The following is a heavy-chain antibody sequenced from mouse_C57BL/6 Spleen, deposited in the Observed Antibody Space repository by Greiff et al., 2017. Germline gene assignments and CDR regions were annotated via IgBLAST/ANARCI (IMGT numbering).Heavy chain of an antibody. CDR1: GFDFRCYD. V-gene: IGHV5-9-1*02. J-gene: IGHJ4*01. CDR2: ISSDGDYT. D-gene: IGHD1-1*01. Sequence: EVKVVESGEGLVKPGGSLKLSCAASGFDFRCYDMSWVRQTPEKRLEWVADISSDGDYTYYADTLKGRFIISRDNARNTLYLQMSSLKSEDTAMYYSTCDRTAIVDTSAMDYWGQGTSVTVSS. CDR3: TCDRTAIVDTSAMDY.